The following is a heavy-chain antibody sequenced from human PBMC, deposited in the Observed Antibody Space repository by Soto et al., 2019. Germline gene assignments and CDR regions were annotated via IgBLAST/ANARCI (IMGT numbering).Heavy chain of an antibody. V-gene: IGHV3-23*01. J-gene: IGHJ6*03. Sequence: EVQLLESGGGLVQPGGSLRLSCAASGFTFSSYAMSWVRQAPGKGLEWVSAISGSGGSTYYADSVKGRFTNSRDNSKNTMYLQMNSLRAEDTVVQYGAKGAKRVRWGQQLVQYHFNYCYYYMDVWGKGTTVTVSS. CDR3: AKGAKRVRWGQQLVQYHFNYCYYYMDV. CDR1: GFTFSSYA. D-gene: IGHD6-13*01. CDR2: ISGSGGST.